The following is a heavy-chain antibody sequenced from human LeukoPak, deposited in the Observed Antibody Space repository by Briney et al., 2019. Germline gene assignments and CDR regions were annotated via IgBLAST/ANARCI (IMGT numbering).Heavy chain of an antibody. CDR1: GYTYTSYA. CDR2: INTNTGNP. D-gene: IGHD3-22*01. V-gene: IGHV7-4-1*02. J-gene: IGHJ3*02. Sequence: ASVKVSCKASGYTYTSYAMNWVRQAPGQGLEWMGWINTNTGNPTYAQGFTGRFVFSLDASVSTAYLQISSLKAEDTAVYCCARDRAHTMRVANDAFDIWGQGTMVTVSS. CDR3: ARDRAHTMRVANDAFDI.